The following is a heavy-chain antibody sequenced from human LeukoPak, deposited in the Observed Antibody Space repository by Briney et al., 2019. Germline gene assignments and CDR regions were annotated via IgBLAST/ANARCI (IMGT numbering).Heavy chain of an antibody. V-gene: IGHV4-61*02. Sequence: PSETLSLTCTVSGGSISSGSYYWSWIRQPAGKGLEWIGRIYTSGSTNYNPSLKSRVTISVDTSKNQFSLKLSSVTAADTAVYYCARGRSRITIFGVVLTNKGFDYWRQGTLVTVSS. D-gene: IGHD3-3*01. CDR2: IYTSGST. CDR1: GGSISSGSYY. J-gene: IGHJ4*02. CDR3: ARGRSRITIFGVVLTNKGFDY.